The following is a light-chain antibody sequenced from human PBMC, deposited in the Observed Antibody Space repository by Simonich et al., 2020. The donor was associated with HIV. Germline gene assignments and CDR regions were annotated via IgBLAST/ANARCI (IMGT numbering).Light chain of an antibody. J-gene: IGKJ1*01. CDR2: KAF. V-gene: IGKV1-5*03. CDR1: ERISSW. CDR3: QQYNSYTWT. Sequence: DIQMTQSPSTLSASVGDRVTITCRASERISSWLAWYQQKSGKVPKLLIYKAFSLKSGVPSRFSGSGSGTEFTLTISSLQPDDFATYFCQQYNSYTWTFGQGTKVEIK.